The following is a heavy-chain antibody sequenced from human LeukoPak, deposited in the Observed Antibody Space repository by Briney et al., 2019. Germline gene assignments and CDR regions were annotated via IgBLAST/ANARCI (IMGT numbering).Heavy chain of an antibody. CDR2: INPNSDDT. J-gene: IGHJ4*02. D-gene: IGHD2-2*01. CDR1: GYTFTDYY. CDR3: ARANFLYCSSTTCLFDY. V-gene: IGHV1-2*02. Sequence: ASVKVSCKASGYTFTDYYLHWVRQAPGPGFEWMGWINPNSDDTNYAQKFQGRVTMTRDTSISTAHTEMSRLRSDDTAVYYCARANFLYCSSTTCLFDYWGQGTLVTVSS.